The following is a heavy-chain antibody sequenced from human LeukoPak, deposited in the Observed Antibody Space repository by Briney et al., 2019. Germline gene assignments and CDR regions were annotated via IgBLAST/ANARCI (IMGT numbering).Heavy chain of an antibody. CDR2: IYYSGST. Sequence: SETLSLTCTVSGGSISSGDYYWGWIRQPPGKGLEWIGYIYYSGSTYYNPSLKSRVTISVDTSKNQFSLKLSSVTAADTAVYYCARGPHCSSTSCYEVGYYFDYWGQGTLVTVSS. D-gene: IGHD2-2*01. J-gene: IGHJ4*02. V-gene: IGHV4-30-4*08. CDR3: ARGPHCSSTSCYEVGYYFDY. CDR1: GGSISSGDYY.